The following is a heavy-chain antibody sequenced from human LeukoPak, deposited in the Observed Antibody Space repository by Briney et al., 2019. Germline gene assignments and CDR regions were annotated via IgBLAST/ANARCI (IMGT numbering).Heavy chain of an antibody. Sequence: SCKASGYTFTDYYVHWVRQAPGKGLEWVAVIWYDGSNKYYADSVKGRFTISRDNSKNTLYLQMNSLRAEDTAVYYCARDAQTSSGWYYYYYGMDVWGQGTTVTVSS. V-gene: IGHV3-33*01. J-gene: IGHJ6*02. CDR2: IWYDGSNK. D-gene: IGHD6-19*01. CDR3: ARDAQTSSGWYYYYYGMDV. CDR1: GYTFTDYY.